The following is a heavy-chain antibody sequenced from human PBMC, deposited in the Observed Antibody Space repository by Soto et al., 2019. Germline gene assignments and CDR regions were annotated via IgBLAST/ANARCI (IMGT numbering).Heavy chain of an antibody. CDR2: IYYSGST. V-gene: IGHV4-59*08. Sequence: PSETLSLTCTVSGGSISSYYWSWIRQPPGKGLEWIGYIYYSGSTNYNPSLKSRVTISVDTSKNQFSLKLSSVTAADTAVFYCARQVTEQRVFDLWGQGTMVTVSS. J-gene: IGHJ3*01. CDR1: GGSISSYY. CDR3: ARQVTEQRVFDL.